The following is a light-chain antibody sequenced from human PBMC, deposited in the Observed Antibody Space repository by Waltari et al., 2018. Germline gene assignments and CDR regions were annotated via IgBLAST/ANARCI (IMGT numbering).Light chain of an antibody. Sequence: QPALTQPPSASGSLGQSATISCTGSPTDIGDYHYVSWNQQHPGKAPKLILFGVTKRPSGVPNRFSGSKSGNTASLTVSGLQADDEADYYCTSYTGNTSFYVFGPGTKVTVL. CDR3: TSYTGNTSFYV. CDR2: GVT. J-gene: IGLJ1*01. CDR1: PTDIGDYHY. V-gene: IGLV2-8*01.